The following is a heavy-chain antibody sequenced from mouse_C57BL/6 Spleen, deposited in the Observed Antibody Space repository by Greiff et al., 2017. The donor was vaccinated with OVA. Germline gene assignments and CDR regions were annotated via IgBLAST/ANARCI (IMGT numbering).Heavy chain of an antibody. CDR1: GYTFTSYW. J-gene: IGHJ4*01. Sequence: VQLQQPGAELVKPGASVKLSCKASGYTFTSYWMQWVKQRPGQGLEWIGEIDPSDSYTNYNQKFKGKATLTVDTSSSTAYMQLSSLTSEDSAVYYCARRPLRNAMDYWGQGTSVTVSS. CDR3: ARRPLRNAMDY. V-gene: IGHV1-50*01. CDR2: IDPSDSYT.